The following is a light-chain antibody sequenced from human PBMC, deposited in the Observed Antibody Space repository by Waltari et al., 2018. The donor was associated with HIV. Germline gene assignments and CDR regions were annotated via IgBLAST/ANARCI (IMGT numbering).Light chain of an antibody. CDR2: GAS. V-gene: IGKV1-39*01. Sequence: DIQMTQSPSSLSAFVGDRVTITCRASQSISTYLNWYQEKPGKAPNLLIYGASSLHSGVPSRFSGSGSGTEFTLTISSLQLEDFATYYCQQSYSTLMYTFGQGTKLEIK. CDR1: QSISTY. J-gene: IGKJ2*01. CDR3: QQSYSTLMYT.